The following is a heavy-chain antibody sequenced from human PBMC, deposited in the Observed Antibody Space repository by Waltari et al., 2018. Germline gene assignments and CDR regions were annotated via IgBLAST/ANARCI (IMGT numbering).Heavy chain of an antibody. D-gene: IGHD6-25*01. CDR1: GGSISSSY. CDR2: IYGSVSST. V-gene: IGHV4-59*08. CDR3: ARQWQRLAPFDY. Sequence: QLQLQESGPGLVKPPETLSLTCAVSGGSISSSYWSWIRQPPGKGLEWIGYIYGSVSSTNYNPSLKSRVTLSVDTSKNQFSLKLSSVTAADTAVYYCARQWQRLAPFDYWGQGVLVTVSS. J-gene: IGHJ4*02.